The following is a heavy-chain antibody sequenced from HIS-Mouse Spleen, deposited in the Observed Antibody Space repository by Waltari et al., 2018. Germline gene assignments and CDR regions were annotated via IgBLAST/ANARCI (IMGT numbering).Heavy chain of an antibody. V-gene: IGHV4-38-2*02. D-gene: IGHD6-6*01. CDR1: GYSISSGYY. CDR3: ARDPGYSSSSNAFDI. CDR2: IYHSVST. Sequence: QVQLQESGPGLVKPSETLSLTCTVSGYSISSGYYWGWLRPPPGQGREWIGSIYHSVSTYDKPYLKSRVTRSVDTAKNQLALKLSSVTAADTAVYYCARDPGYSSSSNAFDIWGQGTMVTVSS. J-gene: IGHJ3*02.